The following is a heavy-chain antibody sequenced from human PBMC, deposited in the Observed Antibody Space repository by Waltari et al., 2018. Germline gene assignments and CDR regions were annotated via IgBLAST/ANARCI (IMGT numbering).Heavy chain of an antibody. CDR3: VRSHCIGDSCFRYFDS. V-gene: IGHV4-34*01. CDR1: DGSFRAFL. CDR2: INHGVKT. J-gene: IGHJ4*02. D-gene: IGHD2-15*01. Sequence: VRPDQWGTELVEPWETLSLTCAVYDGSFRAFLWSWVRQAPGKGLEWIGEINHGVKTDYNPSLKSRLFMSVDPSKNQFSLMLSSVTAADTAVYYCVRSHCIGDSCFRYFDSWGQGTLVTVSS.